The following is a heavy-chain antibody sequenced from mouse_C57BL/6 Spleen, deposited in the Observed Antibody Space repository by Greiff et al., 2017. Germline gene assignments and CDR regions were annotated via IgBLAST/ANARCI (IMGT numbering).Heavy chain of an antibody. J-gene: IGHJ2*01. V-gene: IGHV1-80*01. CDR1: GYAFSSYW. D-gene: IGHD1-1*01. CDR3: ARRSDYYGSSYYFDY. Sequence: VQLVESGAELVKPGASVKISCKASGYAFSSYWMNWVKQRPGKGLEWIGQIYPGDGDTNYNGKFKGKATLTADKSSSTAYMQLSSLTSEDSAVYFCARRSDYYGSSYYFDYWGQGTTLTVSS. CDR2: IYPGDGDT.